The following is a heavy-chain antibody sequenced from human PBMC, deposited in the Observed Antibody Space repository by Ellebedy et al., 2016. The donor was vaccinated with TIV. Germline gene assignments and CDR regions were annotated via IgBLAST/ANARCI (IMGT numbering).Heavy chain of an antibody. CDR2: INPNSGGT. D-gene: IGHD3-9*01. J-gene: IGHJ3*02. V-gene: IGHV1-2*04. CDR3: ARGDYDILTGYYLDAFDI. Sequence: ASVKVSCXASGYTFTGYYMHWVRQAPGQGLEWMGWINPNSGGTNYAQKFQGWVTMTRDTSISTAYMELSRLRSDDTAVYYCARGDYDILTGYYLDAFDIWGQGTMVTVSS. CDR1: GYTFTGYY.